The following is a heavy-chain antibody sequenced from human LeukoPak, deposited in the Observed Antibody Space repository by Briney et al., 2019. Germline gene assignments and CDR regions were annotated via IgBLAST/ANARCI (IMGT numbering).Heavy chain of an antibody. J-gene: IGHJ3*01. Sequence: GGSLRLSCAASGFTFSSYDMHWVRQATGKGLEWVSGIGSAGDTYYPASVKGRFTISRENGKKSLYLQMNSLRAGDSTVYYCARAGGSGWYAFDVWGQGTMVTVSS. V-gene: IGHV3-13*04. D-gene: IGHD6-13*01. CDR2: IGSAGDT. CDR3: ARAGGSGWYAFDV. CDR1: GFTFSSYD.